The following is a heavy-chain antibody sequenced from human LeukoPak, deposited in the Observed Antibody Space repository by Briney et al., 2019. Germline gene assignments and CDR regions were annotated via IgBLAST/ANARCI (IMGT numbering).Heavy chain of an antibody. CDR1: GFTFSGSY. CDR3: SADGYNSPFDY. D-gene: IGHD5-24*01. V-gene: IGHV3-74*01. Sequence: GGSLRLSCAASGFTFSGSYMHWVRQAPGKGLVWVSRVNTDGSTTTYADSVKGRFTISRDNAKNSLYLQMNSLRAEDTAVYYCSADGYNSPFDYWGQGTLVTVSS. J-gene: IGHJ4*02. CDR2: VNTDGSTT.